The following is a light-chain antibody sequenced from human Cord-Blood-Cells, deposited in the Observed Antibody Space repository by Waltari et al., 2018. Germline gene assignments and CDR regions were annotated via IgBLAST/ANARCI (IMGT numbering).Light chain of an antibody. J-gene: IGKJ1*01. CDR3: QQSYSTWT. V-gene: IGKV1-39*01. CDR2: AAS. Sequence: DSVTITCRASQSISSYLNWYQQKPGKAPKLLIYAASSLQSGVPSRFSRSGSGTDFTLTISSLQPEDFATDYCQQSYSTWTFGQGTKVEIK. CDR1: QSISSY.